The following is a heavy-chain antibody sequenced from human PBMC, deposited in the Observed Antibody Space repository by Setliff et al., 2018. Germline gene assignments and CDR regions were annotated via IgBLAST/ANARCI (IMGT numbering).Heavy chain of an antibody. J-gene: IGHJ6*03. CDR1: GGSISNTYYY. D-gene: IGHD3-3*01. CDR3: ARMSGFLYIDV. CDR2: IYTSWST. Sequence: SETLSLTCTVSGGSISNTYYYWSWIRQPAGQGLEWIGQIYTSWSTNYNPSLRSRVTISVDPSKNQFSLNLSSVTAADTAVYYCARMSGFLYIDVWGKGTTVTVSS. V-gene: IGHV4-61*09.